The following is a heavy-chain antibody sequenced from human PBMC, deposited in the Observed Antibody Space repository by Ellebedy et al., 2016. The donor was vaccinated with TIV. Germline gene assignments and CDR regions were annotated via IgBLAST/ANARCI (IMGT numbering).Heavy chain of an antibody. D-gene: IGHD2-21*01. CDR2: LYPDAKT. Sequence: GGSLRLSCSASGFTFSHYAMHWVRQAPGKGLEWVSVLYPDAKTNYTDSVNGRFIVSRDSSKNTLYLQMNSLTVEDTAVYYCARDPGGGGDFGDNWFDPWGQGTLVTVSS. J-gene: IGHJ5*02. CDR1: GFTFSHYA. CDR3: ARDPGGGGDFGDNWFDP. V-gene: IGHV3-66*01.